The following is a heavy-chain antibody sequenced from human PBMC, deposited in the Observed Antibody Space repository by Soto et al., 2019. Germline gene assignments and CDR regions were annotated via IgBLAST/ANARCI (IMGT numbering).Heavy chain of an antibody. CDR1: GFTFSNAW. CDR3: TRQDGYNADAFDI. J-gene: IGHJ3*02. Sequence: EVQLVESGGGLVKPGGSLRLSCAASGFTFSNAWMNWVRQAPGKGLEWVGRIKSKTDGGTTDYAAPVKGRFTISRDDSKNTLNLQMNSLKNEDTAVYYCTRQDGYNADAFDIWGQGTMVTVSS. V-gene: IGHV3-15*07. CDR2: IKSKTDGGTT. D-gene: IGHD5-12*01.